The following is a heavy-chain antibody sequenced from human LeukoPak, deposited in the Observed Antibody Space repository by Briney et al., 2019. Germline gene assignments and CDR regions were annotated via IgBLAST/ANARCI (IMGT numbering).Heavy chain of an antibody. V-gene: IGHV1-2*02. CDR1: VYSFTGYY. J-gene: IGHJ4*02. Sequence: ASVKVSCKPSVYSFTGYYMHWMRQAPGQGLEWMGWINLNSGGTNYAEKFQGRVTMTRDTSISTAYVELSRLRYDDTAVYYCASWAGGNAPVASFDYWGQGTLVTVSS. D-gene: IGHD1-14*01. CDR3: ASWAGGNAPVASFDY. CDR2: INLNSGGT.